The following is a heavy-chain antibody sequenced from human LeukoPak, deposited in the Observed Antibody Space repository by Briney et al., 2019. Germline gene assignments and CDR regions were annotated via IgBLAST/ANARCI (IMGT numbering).Heavy chain of an antibody. Sequence: GASVKVSCKASGYTFTSYDINWVRQATGQGLEWMGWMNPNSGNTGYAQKFQGRVTMTRNTSISTAYMELSSLRSEDTAVYYCARGPSASGSSIVLPRAYGMDVWGKGTTVTVSS. CDR2: MNPNSGNT. V-gene: IGHV1-8*01. D-gene: IGHD2-2*01. J-gene: IGHJ6*04. CDR1: GYTFTSYD. CDR3: ARGPSASGSSIVLPRAYGMDV.